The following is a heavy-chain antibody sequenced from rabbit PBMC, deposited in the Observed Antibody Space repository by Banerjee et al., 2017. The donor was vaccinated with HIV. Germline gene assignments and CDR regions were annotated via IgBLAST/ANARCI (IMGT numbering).Heavy chain of an antibody. J-gene: IGHJ2*01. Sequence: QSLEESGGGLVQPEGSLSLTCTASGFSWGSSYYVCWVRQAPGKGLEWIACIYAGSSGTTYYASWAKGRFTISKTSSTTVTLQMTSLTAADTATYFCARADYDSGWGDAFDPWGPGTLV. V-gene: IGHV1S40*01. CDR3: ARADYDSGWGDAFDP. CDR2: IYAGSSGTT. CDR1: GFSWGSSYY. D-gene: IGHD4-1*01.